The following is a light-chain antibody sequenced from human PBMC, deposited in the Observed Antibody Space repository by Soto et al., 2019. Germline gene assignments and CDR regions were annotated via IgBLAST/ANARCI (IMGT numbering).Light chain of an antibody. CDR2: DAS. Sequence: DIQMTQSPSTLSASVGDRVTITCRASQSISKWLVWYQQKPGKAPKLLIYDASILESGVPSRFSGIGSGTDFTLTISSLQPDDFATYYCQQYNSYSSTFGQGTKVEIK. CDR1: QSISKW. J-gene: IGKJ1*01. V-gene: IGKV1-5*01. CDR3: QQYNSYSST.